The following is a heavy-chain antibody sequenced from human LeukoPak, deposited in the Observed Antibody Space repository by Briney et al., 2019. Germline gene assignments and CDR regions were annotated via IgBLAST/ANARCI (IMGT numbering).Heavy chain of an antibody. CDR1: GGTFSSYA. Sequence: SVKVSCKASGGTFSSYAISWVRQAPGQGLEWMGGIIPIFGTANYAQKFQDRVTITADESTSAAYMELSSLRSEDTAVYYCARGGYSYGYYYYGMDVWGKGTTVTVSS. V-gene: IGHV1-69*13. D-gene: IGHD5-18*01. CDR3: ARGGYSYGYYYYGMDV. CDR2: IIPIFGTA. J-gene: IGHJ6*04.